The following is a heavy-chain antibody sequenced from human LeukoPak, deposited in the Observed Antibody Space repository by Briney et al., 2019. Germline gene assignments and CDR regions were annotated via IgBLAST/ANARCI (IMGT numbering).Heavy chain of an antibody. D-gene: IGHD3-9*01. J-gene: IGHJ4*02. CDR1: GYTFTSYG. CDR3: ARERYSDWSVPTPGKYYFDY. V-gene: IGHV1-18*01. Sequence: GASVKVSCKASGYTFTSYGISWVRQAPGQGLEWMGWISAYNGNTNYAQKFQGRVTITADESTSTAYMELSSLRSEDTAVYYCARERYSDWSVPTPGKYYFDYWGQGTLVTVSS. CDR2: ISAYNGNT.